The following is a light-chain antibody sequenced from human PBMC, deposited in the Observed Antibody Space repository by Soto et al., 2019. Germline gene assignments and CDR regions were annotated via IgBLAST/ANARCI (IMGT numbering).Light chain of an antibody. Sequence: DIQMTQSPSSVSASIGDRVTITCRASQDIGRRLAWFQQKPGKAPKYLIQAASSLQGGVPSTFSGSGSGTDFTLTINTLHPEDFATYYCLQVYSFPRTFGQETKVEIK. CDR3: LQVYSFPRT. CDR1: QDIGRR. CDR2: AAS. J-gene: IGKJ1*01. V-gene: IGKV1-12*01.